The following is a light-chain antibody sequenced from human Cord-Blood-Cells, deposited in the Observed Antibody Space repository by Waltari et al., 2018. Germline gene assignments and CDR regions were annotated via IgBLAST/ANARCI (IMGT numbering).Light chain of an antibody. CDR1: QSVSSY. V-gene: IGKV3-11*01. CDR2: DAS. Sequence: EIVLTQSPATLSLSPGDRATLSCRASQSVSSYLAWYQQKPGQAPRLRIYDASNRATGIPARFSGSGSGTDFTLTISSLEPEDFAVYYCQQRSNWPPPTFGQGTRLEIK. J-gene: IGKJ5*01. CDR3: QQRSNWPPPT.